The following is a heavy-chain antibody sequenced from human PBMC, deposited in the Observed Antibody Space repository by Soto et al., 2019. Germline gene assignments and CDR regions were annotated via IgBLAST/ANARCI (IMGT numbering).Heavy chain of an antibody. D-gene: IGHD1-26*01. V-gene: IGHV3-9*01. CDR2: VSWNSGSL. Sequence: SLRLSCAASGFTFDDYAMHWVRQAPGKGLEWVSGVSWNSGSLVYADSVKGRFTISRVNAKNSLYLQINSLRAEDTALSYCAKNKKKGHSVSYLAIGNYYCSGMDVWGPGTTVNVFS. CDR1: GFTFDDYA. J-gene: IGHJ6*02. CDR3: AKNKKKGHSVSYLAIGNYYCSGMDV.